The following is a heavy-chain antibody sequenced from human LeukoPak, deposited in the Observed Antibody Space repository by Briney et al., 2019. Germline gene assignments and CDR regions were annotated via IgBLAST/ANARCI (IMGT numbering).Heavy chain of an antibody. CDR2: ISAGGGST. CDR3: AKGRVRGVIVDFDY. D-gene: IGHD3-10*02. V-gene: IGHV3-23*01. CDR1: GFTFSTYA. Sequence: PGGSLRLSCAASGFTFSTYAMSWVRQAPGKGLKWVSSISAGGGSTYYPDSVKGRFTISRDNSKNTLYLQMNSLRAEDTAVYYCAKGRVRGVIVDFDYWGQGTLVTVSS. J-gene: IGHJ4*02.